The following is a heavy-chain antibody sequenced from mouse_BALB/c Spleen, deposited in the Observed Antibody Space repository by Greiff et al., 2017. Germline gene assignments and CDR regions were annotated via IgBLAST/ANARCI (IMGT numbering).Heavy chain of an antibody. Sequence: VQLQQSGAELAKPGASVKMSCKASGYTFTSYWMHWVKQRPGQGLEWIGYINPSTGYTEYNQKFKDKATLTADKSSSTAYMQLSSLTSEDSAVYYCATSQLAKRAMDYWGQGTSVTVSS. CDR2: INPSTGYT. V-gene: IGHV1-7*01. CDR1: GYTFTSYW. D-gene: IGHD1-1*01. CDR3: ATSQLAKRAMDY. J-gene: IGHJ4*01.